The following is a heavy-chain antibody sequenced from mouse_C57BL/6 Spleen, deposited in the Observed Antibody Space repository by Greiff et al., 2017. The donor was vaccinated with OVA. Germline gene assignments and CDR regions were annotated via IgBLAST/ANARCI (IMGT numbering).Heavy chain of an antibody. CDR3: ANSPSRDYAMDY. CDR1: GFTFSSYG. CDR2: ISSGGSYT. Sequence: EVQLVESGGDLVKPGWSLKLSCAASGFTFSSYGMSWVRQTPDKRLEWVATISSGGSYTYYPDSVKGRFTISRDNAKNTLYLQMSNLKSEDTAMYYCANSPSRDYAMDYWGQGTSVTVSS. V-gene: IGHV5-6*01. J-gene: IGHJ4*01.